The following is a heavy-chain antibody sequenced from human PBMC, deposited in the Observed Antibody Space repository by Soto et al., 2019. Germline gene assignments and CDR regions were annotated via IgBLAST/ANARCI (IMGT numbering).Heavy chain of an antibody. CDR2: IYQTGRT. Sequence: QLQLQESGSGLVQPSQTLSLTCTASGGSISTSGYSWTWIRQPPGGGLEGIGSIYQTGRTYVIPSLKSRVTMSLDKSKNQFSLNLTSVTAADTALYYCAREMTIFGVAPGGGVDVWGQGTTVTVSS. J-gene: IGHJ6*02. D-gene: IGHD3-3*01. CDR3: AREMTIFGVAPGGGVDV. CDR1: GGSISTSGYS. V-gene: IGHV4-30-2*01.